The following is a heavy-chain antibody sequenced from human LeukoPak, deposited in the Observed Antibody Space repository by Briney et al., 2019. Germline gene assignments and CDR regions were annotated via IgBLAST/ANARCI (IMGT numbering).Heavy chain of an antibody. D-gene: IGHD4-17*01. CDR2: INHSGGT. CDR1: GGSFSGYY. CDR3: ARGETVTTSPRYFDY. Sequence: SETLSLTCAVYGGSFSGYYWSGIRQPPGKGLEWIGEINHSGGTNYNPSLKSRVTISVDTSKNQFSLKLSSVTAADTAVYYCARGETVTTSPRYFDYWGQGTLVTVSS. J-gene: IGHJ4*02. V-gene: IGHV4-34*01.